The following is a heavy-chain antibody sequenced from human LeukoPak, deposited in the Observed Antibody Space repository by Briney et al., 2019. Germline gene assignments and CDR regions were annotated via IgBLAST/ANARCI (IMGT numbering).Heavy chain of an antibody. CDR3: ARDLAWGFDGMDV. CDR1: GDSVSSNRAA. Sequence: SQTLSLTCAISGDSVSSNRAAWNWVRQSPSRGLEWLGRTYYRSKWYNDYAVSVKSRITINPDTSKNQFSLQLNSLTPEDTAVYYCARDLAWGFDGMDVWGQGTTVTVSS. D-gene: IGHD3-16*01. CDR2: TYYRSKWYN. J-gene: IGHJ6*02. V-gene: IGHV6-1*01.